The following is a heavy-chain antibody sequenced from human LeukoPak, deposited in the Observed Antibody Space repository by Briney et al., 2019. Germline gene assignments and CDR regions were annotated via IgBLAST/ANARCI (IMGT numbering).Heavy chain of an antibody. D-gene: IGHD3-3*01. CDR2: ISAYNGST. V-gene: IGHV1-18*01. Sequence: ASVKVSCKASGYTFTSYGISWVRQAPGQGLEWMGWISAYNGSTNYAQKLQGRVTMTTDTSTSTAYMELGSLRSDDTAVYYCARDYDFWSGRYGNWFDHWGQGTLVTVSS. J-gene: IGHJ5*02. CDR3: ARDYDFWSGRYGNWFDH. CDR1: GYTFTSYG.